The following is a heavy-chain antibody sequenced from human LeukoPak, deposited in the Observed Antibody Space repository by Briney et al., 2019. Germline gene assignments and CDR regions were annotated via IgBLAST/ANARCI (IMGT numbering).Heavy chain of an antibody. V-gene: IGHV1-69*01. D-gene: IGHD3-10*01. J-gene: IGHJ4*02. Sequence: GSSVKVPCKASGGTFSSYAISWVRQAPGQGLEWMGGIIPIFGTANYAQKFQGRVTITADESTSTAYMELSSLRSEDTAVYYCARAYQNYGSGSYPLYFDYWGQGTLVTVSS. CDR2: IIPIFGTA. CDR1: GGTFSSYA. CDR3: ARAYQNYGSGSYPLYFDY.